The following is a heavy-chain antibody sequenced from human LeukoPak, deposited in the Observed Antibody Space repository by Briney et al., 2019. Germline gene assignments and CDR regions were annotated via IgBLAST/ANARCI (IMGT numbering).Heavy chain of an antibody. Sequence: SETLSLTCTVSGGXISSGDYYWSWIRQPPGKGLEWIGNIYYSGSTYYNPSLKSRVTISVDTSKNQFSLKLSSVTAADTAVYYCARVGPGVWFDYWGQGTLVTVSS. CDR3: ARVGPGVWFDY. J-gene: IGHJ4*02. CDR2: IYYSGST. CDR1: GGXISSGDYY. V-gene: IGHV4-30-4*01. D-gene: IGHD3-16*01.